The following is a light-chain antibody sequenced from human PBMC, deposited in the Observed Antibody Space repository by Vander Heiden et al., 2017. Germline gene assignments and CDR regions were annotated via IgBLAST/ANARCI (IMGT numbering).Light chain of an antibody. J-gene: IGKJ3*01. CDR2: GAS. CDR1: QSVSSSY. CDR3: QQYGSSPRT. Sequence: EIVFTQPPGTLSLSPGERAALACRASQSVSSSYLAWYQQKPGQAPRLLIYGASSRATGIPDRFSGSGSGTDFTLTISRLEPEDFAVYYCQQYGSSPRTFGPGTKVDIK. V-gene: IGKV3-20*01.